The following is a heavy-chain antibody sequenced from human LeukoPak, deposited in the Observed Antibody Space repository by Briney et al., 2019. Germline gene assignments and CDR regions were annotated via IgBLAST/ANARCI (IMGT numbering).Heavy chain of an antibody. CDR1: GGSISSGGYY. V-gene: IGHV4-61*05. CDR2: IYYSGST. CDR3: ATRANVDIVATEN. Sequence: SETLSLTCTVSGGSISSGGYYWSWIRQPPGKGLEWIGYIYYSGSTNYNPSLKSRVTISVDKSKNQFSLKLSSVTAADTAVYYCATRANVDIVATENWGQGTLVTVSS. J-gene: IGHJ4*02. D-gene: IGHD5-12*01.